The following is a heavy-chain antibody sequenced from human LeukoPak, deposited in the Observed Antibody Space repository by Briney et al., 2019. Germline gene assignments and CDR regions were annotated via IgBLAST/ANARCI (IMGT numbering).Heavy chain of an antibody. CDR3: ARDSDIVGAIDAFDI. CDR2: ISAYNGNT. V-gene: IGHV1-18*01. D-gene: IGHD1-26*01. CDR1: GYTFTSYG. J-gene: IGHJ3*02. Sequence: ASVMVSCKASGYTFTSYGISWVRQAPGHGLEWMGWISAYNGNTNYAQKLQGRVTMTTDTSTSTAYMELRSLRSDDTAVYYCARDSDIVGAIDAFDIWGQGTMVTVSS.